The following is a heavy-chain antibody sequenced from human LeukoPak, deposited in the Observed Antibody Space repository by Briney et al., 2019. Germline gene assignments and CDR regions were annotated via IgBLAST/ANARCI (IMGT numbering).Heavy chain of an antibody. CDR1: GGSINSYY. D-gene: IGHD3-10*01. CDR3: ARGGGVRGVIAPFDY. CDR2: IYTSGST. Sequence: ETQSLTCTVSGGSINSYYWSWIRQPAGKGLEWIGRIYTSGSTSNNPSLKSRVTMSVDTSKNQFSLKLTSVTAADTAVYYCARGGGVRGVIAPFDYWGQGTLVTVSS. J-gene: IGHJ4*02. V-gene: IGHV4-4*07.